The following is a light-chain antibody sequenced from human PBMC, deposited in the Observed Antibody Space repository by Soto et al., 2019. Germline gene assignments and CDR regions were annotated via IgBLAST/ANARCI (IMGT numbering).Light chain of an antibody. CDR1: SSNVGGYNY. V-gene: IGLV2-14*01. CDR3: SSYTGSSTLDVV. CDR2: DVS. Sequence: QSALTQPASVSGSPGQSITISCTGTSSNVGGYNYVSWYQQPPGKAPKLMIYDVSNRPSGVSNRFSGSKSANTASLTISSLQADDEADYYCSSYTGSSTLDVVFGGGTKLTVL. J-gene: IGLJ2*01.